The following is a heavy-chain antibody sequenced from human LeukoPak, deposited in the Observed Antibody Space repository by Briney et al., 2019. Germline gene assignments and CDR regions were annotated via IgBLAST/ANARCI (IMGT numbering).Heavy chain of an antibody. J-gene: IGHJ4*02. CDR1: GFTFSSYG. Sequence: GGSLRLSCAASGFTFSSYGMHWVRQAPGKGLEWVAFIRYDGSNKYYADSVKGRFTISRDNSKNTLYLQMNSLRAEDTAVYYCAKDWDYSSSWYYYFDYGGQGPLVTVSS. CDR2: IRYDGSNK. V-gene: IGHV3-30*02. D-gene: IGHD6-13*01. CDR3: AKDWDYSSSWYYYFDY.